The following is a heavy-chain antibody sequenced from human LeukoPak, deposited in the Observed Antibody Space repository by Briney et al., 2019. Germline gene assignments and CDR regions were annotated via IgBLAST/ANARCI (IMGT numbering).Heavy chain of an antibody. CDR1: GFTFSISA. V-gene: IGHV3-30*02. CDR3: AKDFWVGYTSSWYDYYFDN. Sequence: SGGSLRLSCTASGFTFSISALHWVRQAPGKGLEWVAFIRYDGNNKYYTDSVKGRFTISRDNSKNTLFLQMNSLRAEDTAVYYCAKDFWVGYTSSWYDYYFDNWGQGTLVAVSS. D-gene: IGHD6-13*01. CDR2: IRYDGNNK. J-gene: IGHJ4*02.